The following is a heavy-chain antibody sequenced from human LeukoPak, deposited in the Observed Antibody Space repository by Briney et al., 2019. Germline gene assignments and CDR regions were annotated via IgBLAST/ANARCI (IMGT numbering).Heavy chain of an antibody. J-gene: IGHJ4*02. D-gene: IGHD6-19*01. V-gene: IGHV3-9*01. Sequence: PGRSLRLSCAASGFNFDDYAMHWVRQAPGKGLEWVSGISWNSGTIGYADSVKGRFTISRDNAKNSLYLQMNSLRAEDTALYYCASQPAYSSGWYDYRGQGTLVTVSS. CDR2: ISWNSGTI. CDR1: GFNFDDYA. CDR3: ASQPAYSSGWYDY.